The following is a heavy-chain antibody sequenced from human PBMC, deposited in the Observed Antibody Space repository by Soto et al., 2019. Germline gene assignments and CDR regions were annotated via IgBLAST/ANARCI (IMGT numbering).Heavy chain of an antibody. CDR2: IKSKTDGGTT. J-gene: IGHJ6*03. V-gene: IGHV3-15*01. Sequence: GGSLRLSCAASGFTFSNAWMSWVRQAPGKGLEWVGRIKSKTDGGTTDYAAPVKGRFTISRDDSKNTLYLQMNSLKTEDTAVYYCTAPLEPQTTVTTAENYYYYMDVWGKGTTVTVSS. CDR1: GFTFSNAW. CDR3: TAPLEPQTTVTTAENYYYYMDV. D-gene: IGHD4-17*01.